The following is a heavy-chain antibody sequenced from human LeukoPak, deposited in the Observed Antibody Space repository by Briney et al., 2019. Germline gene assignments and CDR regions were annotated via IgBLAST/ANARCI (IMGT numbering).Heavy chain of an antibody. CDR2: ISWNSGST. D-gene: IGHD5-24*01. CDR1: GFTFEEHA. V-gene: IGHV3-9*01. CDR3: ASVSDGYNYFSDY. J-gene: IGHJ4*02. Sequence: GGSLRLSCAASGFTFEEHAMHGVRQAPGKGLEWVSGISWNSGSTGYADSVKGRFTISRDHARYSLYLQMNSLRADDTAVYYCASVSDGYNYFSDYWGQGTLFTVSS.